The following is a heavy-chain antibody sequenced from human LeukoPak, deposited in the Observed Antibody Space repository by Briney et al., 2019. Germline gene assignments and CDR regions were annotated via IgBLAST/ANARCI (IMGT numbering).Heavy chain of an antibody. CDR3: ARRGGLSFGY. CDR2: IYYSGST. V-gene: IGHV4-61*01. D-gene: IGHD3-16*01. J-gene: IGHJ4*02. Sequence: NPSETLSLTCTVSGGSVSSGSYYWSWIRQPPGKGLEWIGYIYYSGSTNYNPSLKSRVTMSVDTSKNQFSLKLSSVTAADTAVYYCARRGGLSFGYWGQGTLVTVSS. CDR1: GGSVSSGSYY.